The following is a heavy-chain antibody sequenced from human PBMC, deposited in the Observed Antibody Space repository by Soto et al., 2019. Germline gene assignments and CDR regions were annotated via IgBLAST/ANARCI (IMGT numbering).Heavy chain of an antibody. V-gene: IGHV4-59*01. Sequence: SETLYLPCTVSGGSISSYYWTWIRQPPGKGLEWVGYVYYSGTTYYNPSLQSRVTISVDTSKSQFSLKVKSVTAADTAIYYCARAGSTWRYFFDYWGQGSLVTVSS. CDR2: VYYSGTT. CDR1: GGSISSYY. J-gene: IGHJ4*02. D-gene: IGHD6-13*01. CDR3: ARAGSTWRYFFDY.